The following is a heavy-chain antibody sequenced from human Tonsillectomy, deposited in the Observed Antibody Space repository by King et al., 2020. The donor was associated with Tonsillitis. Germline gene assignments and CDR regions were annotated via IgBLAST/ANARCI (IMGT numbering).Heavy chain of an antibody. CDR3: ARYYYGSGSYYNFAY. CDR1: GFSLSNARMG. CDR2: IFSNDEK. V-gene: IGHV2-26*01. J-gene: IGHJ4*02. Sequence: TLKESGPVLVKPTETLTLTCTVSGFSLSNARMGVSWIRQPPGKALEWLAHIFSNDEKSYSTSLKSRLTISKDTSKSQVVLTMTNMDPVDTARYYCARYYYGSGSYYNFAYWGQGTLVTVSS. D-gene: IGHD3-10*01.